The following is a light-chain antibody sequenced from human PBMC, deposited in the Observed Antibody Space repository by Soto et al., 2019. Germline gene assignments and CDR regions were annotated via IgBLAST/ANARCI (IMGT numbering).Light chain of an antibody. CDR2: AAS. V-gene: IGKV1-27*01. CDR3: QKYNSAPLT. CDR1: QAISNY. Sequence: DIQMTQSPSSLSASVGDRVTITCRASQAISNYLAWYQQKPGKVPKLLMYAASTLQSGVPSRFSGSGSGTEFTLTISGLQPEDVATYYCQKYNSAPLTFGQGTRVEIK. J-gene: IGKJ1*01.